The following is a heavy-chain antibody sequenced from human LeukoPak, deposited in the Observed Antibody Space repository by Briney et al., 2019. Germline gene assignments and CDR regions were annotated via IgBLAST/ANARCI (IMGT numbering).Heavy chain of an antibody. CDR2: INSDGSST. Sequence: GGSLRLSCAASGFTFSSYWMHWVRQAPGKGLVWVSRINSDGSSTSYADSVKGRFTISRDNAKNTLYLQMNSLRAEDTAVYYCARAPPGAPLDYWGQGTLVTVSS. CDR1: GFTFSSYW. CDR3: ARAPPGAPLDY. V-gene: IGHV3-74*01. J-gene: IGHJ4*02. D-gene: IGHD1-14*01.